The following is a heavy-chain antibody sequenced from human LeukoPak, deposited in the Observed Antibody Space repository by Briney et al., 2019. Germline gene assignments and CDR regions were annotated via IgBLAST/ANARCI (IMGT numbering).Heavy chain of an antibody. CDR3: AKDSRIAAAGPLDY. Sequence: GGSLRLSCAASGFTFDDYAMHWVRQAPGKGLEWVSGISWNSGSIGYADSVKGRFATSRDNAKNSLYLQMNSLRAEDTALYHCAKDSRIAAAGPLDYWGQGTLVTVSS. V-gene: IGHV3-9*01. J-gene: IGHJ4*02. CDR2: ISWNSGSI. D-gene: IGHD6-13*01. CDR1: GFTFDDYA.